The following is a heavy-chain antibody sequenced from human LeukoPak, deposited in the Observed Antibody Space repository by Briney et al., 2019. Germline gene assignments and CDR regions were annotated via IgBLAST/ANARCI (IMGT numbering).Heavy chain of an antibody. V-gene: IGHV4-59*01. CDR2: IYYSGST. Sequence: SGTLSLTCTVSGGSISSYYWSWIRQPPGKGLEWIGYIYYSGSTNYNPSLKSRVTISVDTSKNQFSLKLSSVTAADTAVYYCAALWPDDAFDIWGQGTMVTVSS. CDR3: AALWPDDAFDI. CDR1: GGSISSYY. J-gene: IGHJ3*02.